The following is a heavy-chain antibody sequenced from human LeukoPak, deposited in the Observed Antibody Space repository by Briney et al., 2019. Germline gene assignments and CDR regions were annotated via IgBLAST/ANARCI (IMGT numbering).Heavy chain of an antibody. V-gene: IGHV1-69*06. CDR3: ARASRYSSSWDGAPDY. D-gene: IGHD6-13*01. J-gene: IGHJ4*02. CDR2: IIPIFGTA. Sequence: VASVKVSCKASGGTFSSYAISWVRQAPGQGFEWMGGIIPIFGTANYAQKFQGRVTITADKSTSTAYMELSSLRSEDTAVYYCARASRYSSSWDGAPDYWGQGTLVTVSS. CDR1: GGTFSSYA.